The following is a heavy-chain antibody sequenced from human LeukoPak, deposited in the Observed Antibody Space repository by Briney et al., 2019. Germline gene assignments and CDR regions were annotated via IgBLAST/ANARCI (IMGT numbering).Heavy chain of an antibody. CDR1: GYTFTSYY. CDR3: ARDVFGQNYYDSSGGVSWFDY. V-gene: IGHV1-46*01. D-gene: IGHD3-22*01. CDR2: INPSGGST. Sequence: ASVKVSCKASGYTFTSYYMHWVRQAPGQGLEWMGIINPSGGSTSYAQKFQGRVTMTRDTSTSTVYMELSSLRSEDTAVYYCARDVFGQNYYDSSGGVSWFDYWGQGNLVTVSS. J-gene: IGHJ4*02.